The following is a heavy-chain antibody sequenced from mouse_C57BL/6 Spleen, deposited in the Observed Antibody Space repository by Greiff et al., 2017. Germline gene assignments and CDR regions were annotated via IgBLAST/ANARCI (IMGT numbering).Heavy chain of an antibody. D-gene: IGHD2-2*01. CDR2: ISSGGDYI. J-gene: IGHJ2*01. V-gene: IGHV5-9-1*02. Sequence: EVKVEESGEGLVKPGGSLKLSCAASGFTFSSYAMSWVRQTPEKRLEWVAYISSGGDYIYYADTVKGRFTISRDNARNTLYLQKSSLKSEDTAMYYCTRGGGLRLPFDYWGQGTTLTVSS. CDR3: TRGGGLRLPFDY. CDR1: GFTFSSYA.